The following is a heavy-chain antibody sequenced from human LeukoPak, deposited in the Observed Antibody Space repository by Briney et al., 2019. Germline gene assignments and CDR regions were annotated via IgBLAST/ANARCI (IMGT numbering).Heavy chain of an antibody. J-gene: IGHJ4*02. CDR1: ARFISSYY. CDR2: ISYSGST. V-gene: IGHV4-59*12. CDR3: ARSVAQSDFDY. Sequence: SQTLSLTCTVSARFISSYYWSWIRQPPGKGLEWIGYISYSGSTNYNPSLKSRVTISVDTSKNQFSLKLSSVTAADTAVYYCARSVAQSDFDYWGQGTLVTVSS. D-gene: IGHD2-15*01.